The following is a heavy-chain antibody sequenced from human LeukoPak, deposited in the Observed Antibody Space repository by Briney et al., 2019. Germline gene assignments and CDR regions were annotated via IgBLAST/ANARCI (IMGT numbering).Heavy chain of an antibody. D-gene: IGHD3-10*01. CDR3: AGGPFVGSGSYYSDY. V-gene: IGHV1-46*01. CDR2: INPSGGST. Sequence: ASVKVSCKASGYTFTSYYMHWVRQAPGQGLEWMGIINPSGGSTSYAQKFQGRVTMTRDMSTSTVYMELSSLRSEDTAVYYCAGGPFVGSGSYYSDYWGQGTLVTVSS. CDR1: GYTFTSYY. J-gene: IGHJ4*02.